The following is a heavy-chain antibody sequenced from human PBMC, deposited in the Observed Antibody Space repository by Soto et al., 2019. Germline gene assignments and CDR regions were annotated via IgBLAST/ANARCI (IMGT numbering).Heavy chain of an antibody. Sequence: VSVKVACKASGYNFTSYAMHCVRQAPGRRLEWMGWINACNGNIKYSQKFQGRVTITRDTSASTAYMELSSLRFEDTAVYYCASYCGGDCSLPWGQGTLVTAS. V-gene: IGHV1-3*01. CDR1: GYNFTSYA. D-gene: IGHD2-21*02. J-gene: IGHJ5*02. CDR2: INACNGNI. CDR3: ASYCGGDCSLP.